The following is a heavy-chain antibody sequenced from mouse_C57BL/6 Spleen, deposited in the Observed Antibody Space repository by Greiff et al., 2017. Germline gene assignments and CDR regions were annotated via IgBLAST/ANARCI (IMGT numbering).Heavy chain of an antibody. CDR1: GYTFTDYY. CDR2: INPYNGGT. D-gene: IGHD3-3*01. V-gene: IGHV1-19*01. J-gene: IGHJ1*03. CDR3: ARSGDPGWYFDV. Sequence: VQLQQSGPVLVKPGASVKMSCKASGYTFTDYYMNWVKQSHGKSLEWIGVINPYNGGTSYNQKFKGKATLTVDKSYSTAYMELNSLTSEDSAVYYCARSGDPGWYFDVWGTGTTVTVSS.